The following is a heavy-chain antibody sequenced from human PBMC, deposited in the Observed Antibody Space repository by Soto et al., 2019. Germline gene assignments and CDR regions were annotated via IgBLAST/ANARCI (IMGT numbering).Heavy chain of an antibody. Sequence: SETLSLTCTVSGGSISGYYWSWIRQPPGKGLEWIGYIYYSGSTNYNPSLKSRVTISVDTSKNQFSLKLSSVTAADTAVYYCARINGLPANFDYWGQGTLVTVSS. D-gene: IGHD3-16*01. V-gene: IGHV4-59*01. CDR1: GGSISGYY. J-gene: IGHJ4*02. CDR3: ARINGLPANFDY. CDR2: IYYSGST.